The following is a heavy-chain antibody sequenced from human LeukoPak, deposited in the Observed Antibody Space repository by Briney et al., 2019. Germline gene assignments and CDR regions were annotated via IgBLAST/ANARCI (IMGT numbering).Heavy chain of an antibody. V-gene: IGHV4-4*02. CDR2: IYYSGST. J-gene: IGHJ4*02. CDR3: ARGRSVAGGYGSPGLDY. D-gene: IGHD3-10*01. Sequence: SGTLSLTCIVSGGSISSSNWWSWVRPPPGKGLEWIGEIYYSGSTNYNPSLKRRVSISVDKSKNQFSLKVNSVTAADTAVYFCARGRSVAGGYGSPGLDYWGQGTLVTVSS. CDR1: GGSISSSNW.